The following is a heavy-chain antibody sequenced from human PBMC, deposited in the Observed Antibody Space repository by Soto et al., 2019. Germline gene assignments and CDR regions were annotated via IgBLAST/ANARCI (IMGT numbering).Heavy chain of an antibody. J-gene: IGHJ3*02. D-gene: IGHD1-7*01. CDR3: AREDWNYADDAFDI. Sequence: ASVKVSCKASGYSLTDYHIHWVRQAPGQGLEWMGWINPNSGGTNYAQKFQGWVTMTRDTSISTAYMELSRLRSDDTAVYYCAREDWNYADDAFDIWGQGTMVT. CDR1: GYSLTDYH. V-gene: IGHV1-2*04. CDR2: INPNSGGT.